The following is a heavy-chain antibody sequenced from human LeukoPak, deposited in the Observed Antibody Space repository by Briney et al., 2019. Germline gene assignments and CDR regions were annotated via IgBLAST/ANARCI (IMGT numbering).Heavy chain of an antibody. Sequence: PGGSLRLSCAASGFTVSSNYMSWVRQAPGKGLEWVSVIYSGGSTYYAGSVKGRFTISRDNSKNTLYLQMNSLRAEDTAVYYCASNYYDSSGDPGWFDPWGQGTLVTVSS. CDR2: IYSGGST. CDR3: ASNYYDSSGDPGWFDP. V-gene: IGHV3-66*01. D-gene: IGHD3-22*01. J-gene: IGHJ5*02. CDR1: GFTVSSNY.